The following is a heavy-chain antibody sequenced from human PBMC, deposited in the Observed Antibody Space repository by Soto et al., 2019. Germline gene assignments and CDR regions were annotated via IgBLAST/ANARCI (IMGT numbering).Heavy chain of an antibody. D-gene: IGHD1-26*01. Sequence: QVQLQESGPGLVKPSQTLSLTCTVSGGSFSSGGYYWSWIRQHPGKGLEWIGYIYYSGSSYYNPSLKSRVTMSVDTSKTQFSLKLSSVTAADTAVYYCAREGGIVGATAADYWGLGTLVTVSS. J-gene: IGHJ4*02. V-gene: IGHV4-31*03. CDR3: AREGGIVGATAADY. CDR1: GGSFSSGGYY. CDR2: IYYSGSS.